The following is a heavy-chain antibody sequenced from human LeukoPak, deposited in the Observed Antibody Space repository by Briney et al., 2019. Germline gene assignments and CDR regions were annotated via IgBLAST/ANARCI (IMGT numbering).Heavy chain of an antibody. CDR2: IYYSGST. V-gene: IGHV4-39*01. D-gene: IGHD4-11*01. CDR1: GGSLSSSSYY. CDR3: AKLDSNYYYYYGMDV. J-gene: IGHJ6*02. Sequence: SETLSLTCTVSGGSLSSSSYYWGWIRQPPGTGLEWIGSIYYSGSTYYNPSLKSRVTISVDTSKNQFSLKLSSVTAADTAVYYCAKLDSNYYYYYGMDVWGQGTTVTVSS.